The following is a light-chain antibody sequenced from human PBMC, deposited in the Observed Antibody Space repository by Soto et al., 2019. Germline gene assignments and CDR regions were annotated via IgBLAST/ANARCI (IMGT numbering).Light chain of an antibody. CDR1: SSDVGGYSY. CDR2: EVS. V-gene: IGLV2-14*01. Sequence: QSVLTQPASVSGSPGQSITISCTGTSSDVGGYSYVSWYQQHPGKAPKLMIYEVSNRPSGVSNRFSGSKSGNTASLNISGLQAEDEADYYCSSYTSSNTLYVFGTGTKLTVL. CDR3: SSYTSSNTLYV. J-gene: IGLJ1*01.